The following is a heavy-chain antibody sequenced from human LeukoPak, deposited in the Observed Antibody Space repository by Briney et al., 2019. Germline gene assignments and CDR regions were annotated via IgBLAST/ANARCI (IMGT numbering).Heavy chain of an antibody. CDR2: ISGSGGST. V-gene: IGHV3-23*01. J-gene: IGHJ5*02. CDR1: GFTFSSYA. D-gene: IGHD2-15*01. Sequence: GASLRPSCAASGFTFSSYAMSWVRQAPGKGLEWVSAISGSGGSTYYADSVKGRFTISRDNSKNTLYLQMNSLRAEDTAVYYCAKEWVVAASRRGINWFDPWGQGTLVTVSS. CDR3: AKEWVVAASRRGINWFDP.